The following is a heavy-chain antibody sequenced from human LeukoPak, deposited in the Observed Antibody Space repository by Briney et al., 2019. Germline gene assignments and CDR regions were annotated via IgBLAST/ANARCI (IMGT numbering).Heavy chain of an antibody. Sequence: GGSLRLSCVSSGLIFRSYAVTWVRQAPGKGLDWVSSITANGDSTYYADSVKGRFTISRDNSKNTLYLQMSSLRAEDTAVYYCATFGVIVRNNYLDYWGQGALVAVSS. V-gene: IGHV3-23*01. D-gene: IGHD3-3*01. J-gene: IGHJ4*02. CDR3: ATFGVIVRNNYLDY. CDR1: GLIFRSYA. CDR2: ITANGDST.